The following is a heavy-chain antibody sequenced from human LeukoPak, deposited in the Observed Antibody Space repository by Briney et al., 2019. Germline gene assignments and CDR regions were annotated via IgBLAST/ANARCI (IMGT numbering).Heavy chain of an antibody. D-gene: IGHD3-10*01. V-gene: IGHV3-23*01. CDR1: GFNFNIYT. Sequence: GGSLKLSCAASGFNFNIYTMAWVRQAPGKGLEWISAVGSGGTRYYADSVKGRFTISRDNSKTTVSLQMNSLRAEDTAVYYCAREKDYGSVNNWFDPWGQGTLVTVSS. CDR2: VGSGGTR. CDR3: AREKDYGSVNNWFDP. J-gene: IGHJ5*02.